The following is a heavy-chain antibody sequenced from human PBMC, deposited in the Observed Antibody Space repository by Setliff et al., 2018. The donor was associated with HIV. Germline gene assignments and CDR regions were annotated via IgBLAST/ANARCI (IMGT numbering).Heavy chain of an antibody. CDR1: GYSFSTYG. J-gene: IGHJ4*02. CDR2: ISGYNANT. D-gene: IGHD3-3*01. CDR3: ARAPRGDFWSGKDYFDY. Sequence: VASVKVSCKASGYSFSTYGISWMRQAPGQGLEWLGWISGYNANTNYAQNLQGKVIMTTDTSTSTAYMEVRSLTSDDTAVYFCARAPRGDFWSGKDYFDYWGQGTLVTVS. V-gene: IGHV1-18*01.